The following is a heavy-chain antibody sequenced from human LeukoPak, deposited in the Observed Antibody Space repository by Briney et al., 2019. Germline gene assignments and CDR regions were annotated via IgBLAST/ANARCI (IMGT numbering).Heavy chain of an antibody. V-gene: IGHV3-7*01. CDR3: AKILQVATVAVPNFDH. J-gene: IGHJ4*02. Sequence: GGSLRLSCAASGFTFSNYWMSWVRQAPGKGLEWVANIKEDGSAKYYVDSVKGRSTISRDNAKNSVYLQMNSLRADDTAVYYCAKILQVATVAVPNFDHWGQGTLVTVSS. CDR1: GFTFSNYW. D-gene: IGHD6-19*01. CDR2: IKEDGSAK.